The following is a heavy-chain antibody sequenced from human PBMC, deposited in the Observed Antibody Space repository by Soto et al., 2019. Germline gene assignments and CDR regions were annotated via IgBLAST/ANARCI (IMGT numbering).Heavy chain of an antibody. CDR1: GGSISSGGYY. V-gene: IGHV4-31*03. J-gene: IGHJ5*02. CDR2: IYYSGST. Sequence: SETLSLTCTVSGGSISSGGYYWSWIRQHPGKGLEWIGYIYYSGSTYYNPPLKSRVTISVDTSKNQFSLKLSSVTAADTAVYYCAGYMTTIGSFDPWGQGTLVTVSS. CDR3: AGYMTTIGSFDP. D-gene: IGHD4-17*01.